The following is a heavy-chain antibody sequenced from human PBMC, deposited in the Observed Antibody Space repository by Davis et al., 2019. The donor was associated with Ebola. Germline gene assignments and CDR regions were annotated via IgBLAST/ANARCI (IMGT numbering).Heavy chain of an antibody. CDR3: ARAGFDEVLDY. J-gene: IGHJ4*02. CDR1: GFTLRNYA. V-gene: IGHV3-30*04. D-gene: IGHD3-3*01. Sequence: GESLKISCAASGFTLRNYAMHWVRQAPGKGLEWVAVVSHSERERFYADSVKGRFTISRDNSENTLYLQMNSLTADDTSVYYCARAGFDEVLDYWGQGTPVTVSS. CDR2: VSHSERER.